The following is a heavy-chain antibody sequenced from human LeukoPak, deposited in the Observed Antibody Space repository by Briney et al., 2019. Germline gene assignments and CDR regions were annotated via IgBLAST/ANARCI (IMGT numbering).Heavy chain of an antibody. D-gene: IGHD3-22*01. CDR2: ISASGGTT. J-gene: IGHJ3*02. CDR3: AKRPRDSSGYYLGAFDM. CDR1: GFTFSNYA. V-gene: IGHV3-23*01. Sequence: PGGSLRLSCAASGFTFSNYAMTWVRQAPGKGLDWVSGISASGGTTYYADSVKGRFTISRDNSKNTLYLQMNSLRAEDTAVYYYAKRPRDSSGYYLGAFDMWGQGTMVTVSS.